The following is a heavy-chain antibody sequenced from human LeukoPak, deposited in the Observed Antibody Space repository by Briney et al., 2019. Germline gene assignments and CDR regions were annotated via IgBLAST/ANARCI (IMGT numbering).Heavy chain of an antibody. CDR2: ISGSGGST. V-gene: IGHV3-23*01. Sequence: GGSLRLSCAASGFTFSSYAMSWVRQVPGKGLEWVSAISGSGGSTYYADSVKGRFTISRDNSKNTLYLQMNSLRAEDTAVYYCAKLGIDRDGYNWDWYFDLWGRGTLVTVSS. CDR1: GFTFSSYA. D-gene: IGHD5-24*01. J-gene: IGHJ2*01. CDR3: AKLGIDRDGYNWDWYFDL.